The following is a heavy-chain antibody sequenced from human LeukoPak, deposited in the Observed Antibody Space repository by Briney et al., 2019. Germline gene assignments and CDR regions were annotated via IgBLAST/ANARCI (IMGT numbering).Heavy chain of an antibody. D-gene: IGHD6-13*01. CDR3: ARFSSIAAAFDY. CDR1: GGSLSNYY. V-gene: IGHV4-4*07. J-gene: IGHJ4*02. Sequence: PSETLSLTCTVSGGSLSNYYWSWIRQPAGKGLEWIGRIYTSGTTHYNPSLKSRVTMSVDTSKNQFSLNLSSVTAADTAVYYCARFSSIAAAFDYWGLGTLVTVSS. CDR2: IYTSGTT.